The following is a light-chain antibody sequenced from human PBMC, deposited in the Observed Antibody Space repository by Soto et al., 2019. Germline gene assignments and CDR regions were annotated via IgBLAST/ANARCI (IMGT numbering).Light chain of an antibody. CDR3: QQYYSTPYT. CDR1: QSVLYSSNNKNY. V-gene: IGKV4-1*01. CDR2: WAS. J-gene: IGKJ2*01. Sequence: DIVMTQSPDSLAVSLGERATINCKSSQSVLYSSNNKNYLAWYQQKPGQPPKLLIYWASTRESWVPDRFSGSGSGTDFTLTISSLHAEDVAVYYCQQYYSTPYTFGQGTKLEIK.